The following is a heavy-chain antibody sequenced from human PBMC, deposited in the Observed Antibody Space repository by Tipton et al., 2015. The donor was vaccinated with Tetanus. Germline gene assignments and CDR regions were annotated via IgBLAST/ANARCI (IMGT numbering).Heavy chain of an antibody. CDR1: GGTFSSYA. V-gene: IGHV1-69*01. CDR3: AGSGAYYDCWSGYSDWFFDR. CDR2: IIPIFGTA. J-gene: IGHJ2*01. Sequence: QLVQSGAEAKKPGSPVKVSCKASGGTFSSYAISWVRQAPGQGLEWLGGIIPIFGTANYAQKFQGRVTITGDESTSTAYRELCCLRSEDTAVYYCAGSGAYYDCWSGYSDWFFDRWGRGTLVTVSS. D-gene: IGHD3-3*01.